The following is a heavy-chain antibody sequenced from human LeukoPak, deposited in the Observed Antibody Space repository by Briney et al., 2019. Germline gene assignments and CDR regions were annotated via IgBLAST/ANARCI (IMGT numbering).Heavy chain of an antibody. CDR3: ARRRDFIDY. D-gene: IGHD3/OR15-3a*01. V-gene: IGHV3-11*01. CDR2: SSSSGSTI. Sequence: GGSLRLSCAASGFTLSDYYMSWIRQAPGKGLEWVSYSSSSGSTIYYADSVKGRFAIYRDNAKNSLYLQMNSLRAEDTAVYYCARRRDFIDYWGQGTLVTVSS. CDR1: GFTLSDYY. J-gene: IGHJ4*02.